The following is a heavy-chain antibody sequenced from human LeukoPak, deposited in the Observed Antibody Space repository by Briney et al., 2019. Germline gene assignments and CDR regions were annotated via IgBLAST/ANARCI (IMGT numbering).Heavy chain of an antibody. D-gene: IGHD4-17*01. CDR3: ARDHDYGDYNTQDLFVY. Sequence: ASVKVSCKASGYTFSNYGINWVRQAPGQGLEWVEWISTYNGNTNYAQKFQGRLTMTTDTSTTTAFMDLRSLRFDDTAVYYCARDHDYGDYNTQDLFVYWGQGTLVTVSS. V-gene: IGHV1-18*01. CDR1: GYTFSNYG. J-gene: IGHJ4*02. CDR2: ISTYNGNT.